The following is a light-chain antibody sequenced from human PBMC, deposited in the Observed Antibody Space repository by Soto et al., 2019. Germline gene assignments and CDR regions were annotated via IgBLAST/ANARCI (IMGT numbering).Light chain of an antibody. J-gene: IGKJ4*01. CDR3: QHSAGTPT. V-gene: IGKV1-39*01. CDR1: RSISRY. Sequence: DFQMTQSPSSLSASVGDRVTITCRASRSISRYLNWYQQKPWKAPKLLMYAACSLQSWLPSRFTGSGSGTDFTLTISSLQPEESATYYCQHSAGTPTFGGGTRLEIK. CDR2: AAC.